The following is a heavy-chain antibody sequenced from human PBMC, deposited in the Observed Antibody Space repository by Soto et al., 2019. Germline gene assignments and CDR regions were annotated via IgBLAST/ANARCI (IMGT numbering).Heavy chain of an antibody. CDR2: ISSSSSYI. D-gene: IGHD6-6*01. CDR1: GFTFSSYS. Sequence: EVQLVESGGGLVKPGGSLRLSCAASGFTFSSYSMNWVRQAPGKGLEWVSSISSSSSYIYYADSVKGRFTISRDNAKNSLYLQMNSLRAEYTAVYYCARDVLSGLIAARLSGMDVWGQGTTVTVSS. J-gene: IGHJ6*02. CDR3: ARDVLSGLIAARLSGMDV. V-gene: IGHV3-21*01.